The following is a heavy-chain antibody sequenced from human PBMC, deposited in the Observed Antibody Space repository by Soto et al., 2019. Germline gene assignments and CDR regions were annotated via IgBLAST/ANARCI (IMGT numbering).Heavy chain of an antibody. CDR2: INPSGGST. D-gene: IGHD5-12*01. CDR1: GYTFTSYY. J-gene: IGHJ3*02. Sequence: ASVKVSCKASGYTFTSYYMHWVRQAPGQGLEWMGIINPSGGSTSYAQKFQGRVTMTRDTSTSTVYMELSSLRSEDTAVYYCARDLSEYSGYDPVDDEFDIWGQGTMVNVSS. V-gene: IGHV1-46*03. CDR3: ARDLSEYSGYDPVDDEFDI.